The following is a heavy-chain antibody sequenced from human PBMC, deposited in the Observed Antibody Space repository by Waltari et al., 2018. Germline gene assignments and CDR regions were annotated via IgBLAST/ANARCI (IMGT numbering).Heavy chain of an antibody. V-gene: IGHV3-53*01. CDR1: GFTVSSNY. CDR3: ARGAWLQLALFYFDY. J-gene: IGHJ4*02. CDR2: IYIGGST. D-gene: IGHD3-3*02. Sequence: EVQLVESGGGLIQPGGSLRLSCAASGFTVSSNYMSWVRQGPGKGLEWVSVIYIGGSTYYADSVKGRFTISRDNSKNTLYLQMNSLRAEDTAVYYCARGAWLQLALFYFDYWGQGTLVTVSS.